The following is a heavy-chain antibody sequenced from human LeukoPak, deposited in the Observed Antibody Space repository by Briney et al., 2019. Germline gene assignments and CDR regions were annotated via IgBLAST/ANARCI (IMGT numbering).Heavy chain of an antibody. D-gene: IGHD2-15*01. V-gene: IGHV3-23*01. J-gene: IGHJ2*01. CDR2: VRESDDRT. Sequence: GGSLRLSCAASGFTISTFAMNWVRLPPGRGLEWVSTVRESDDRTYYADSVKGRFTISRDNSKNTLYLQMDSLRAEDTAVYFCAKCSGGIWYFWYFDLWGRGTLVTVSS. CDR3: AKCSGGIWYFWYFDL. CDR1: GFTISTFA.